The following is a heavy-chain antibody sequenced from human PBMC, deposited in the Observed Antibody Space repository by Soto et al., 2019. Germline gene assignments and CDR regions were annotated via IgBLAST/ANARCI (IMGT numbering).Heavy chain of an antibody. J-gene: IGHJ6*02. CDR1: GYTFSSYD. D-gene: IGHD2-21*01. CDR3: GREYGDLDV. Sequence: QVQLVQSGAEVKKPGASVKVSCKASGYTFSSYDINWVRQATGQGLEWMGWMNPKSGYTGYAQKFQGRVPMARDTSISTAYMEGSSLGSEDTAIYYCGREYGDLDVWGQGTTVTVSS. CDR2: MNPKSGYT. V-gene: IGHV1-8*01.